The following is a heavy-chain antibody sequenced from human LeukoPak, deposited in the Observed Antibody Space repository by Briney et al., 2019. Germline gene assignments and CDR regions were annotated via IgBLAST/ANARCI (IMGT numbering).Heavy chain of an antibody. J-gene: IGHJ4*02. CDR2: IRYEGSNK. V-gene: IGHV3-30*02. CDR1: GFTFSSYG. Sequence: GGTLRLSCAASGFTFSSYGMSWVRQAPGKGLEWVAFIRYEGSNKYYADSVKGRFTISRATSKNTLYLQMNSLRAEDKAVYYCAKDRVLRYFDWLFDLDYWGQGTLVTVSS. CDR3: AKDRVLRYFDWLFDLDY. D-gene: IGHD3-9*01.